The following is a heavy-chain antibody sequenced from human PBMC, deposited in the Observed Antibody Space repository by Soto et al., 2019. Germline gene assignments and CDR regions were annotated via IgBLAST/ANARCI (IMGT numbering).Heavy chain of an antibody. CDR2: IYYTGKT. CDR1: GDYIHFGGYY. Sequence: PSETLSLTCSVSGDYIHFGGYYWTWIRQRPGKGLEWMGYIYYTGKTYYNPSLESRLTMSVDRSKNQFSLRLTSVTAADTAVYFCGRDLTSNANCIDPWGQGTLVTASS. CDR3: GRDLTSNANCIDP. D-gene: IGHD2-2*01. V-gene: IGHV4-30-4*01. J-gene: IGHJ5*02.